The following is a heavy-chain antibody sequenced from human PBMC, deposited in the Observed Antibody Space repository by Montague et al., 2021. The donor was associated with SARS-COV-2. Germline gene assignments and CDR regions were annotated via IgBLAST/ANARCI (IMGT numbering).Heavy chain of an antibody. D-gene: IGHD6-19*01. CDR3: ARDIAVAGLFDS. Sequence: TLSLTCTVSGGSISSGSYYWSWIRQPAGKGLEWIGRISISGSTNYNPSLKSLVTISVDTSKNQFSLKLSSVTAADTAVYYCARDIAVAGLFDSWGQGTLVTVSS. J-gene: IGHJ4*02. V-gene: IGHV4-61*02. CDR2: ISISGST. CDR1: GGSISSGSYY.